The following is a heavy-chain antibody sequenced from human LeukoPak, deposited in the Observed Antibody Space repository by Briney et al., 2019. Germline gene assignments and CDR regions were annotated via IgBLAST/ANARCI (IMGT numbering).Heavy chain of an antibody. J-gene: IGHJ3*02. CDR1: GFTFSSYS. V-gene: IGHV3-21*01. Sequence: GGSLRLSCAASGFTFSSYSMNWVRQAPGKGLEWVSSISSSSSYIYYADSVKGRFTISRDNAKNSLYLLMNSLRAEDTAVYYCARDLHTYYDILTPPLHDAFDIWGQGTMVTVSS. CDR2: ISSSSSYI. D-gene: IGHD3-9*01. CDR3: ARDLHTYYDILTPPLHDAFDI.